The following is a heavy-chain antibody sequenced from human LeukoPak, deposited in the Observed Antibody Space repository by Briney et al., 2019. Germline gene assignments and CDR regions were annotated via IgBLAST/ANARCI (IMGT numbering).Heavy chain of an antibody. J-gene: IGHJ4*02. Sequence: PGGSLRLSCAASGFTFSSYAMSWVRQAPGKGLEWVSAISGSDGTTYYADSVKGRFSISRDNSKNTLYLQLNSLRAEDTAIYYCAKRIAASGTRSFDCWGQGTLVTVSS. V-gene: IGHV3-23*01. D-gene: IGHD6-13*01. CDR1: GFTFSSYA. CDR2: ISGSDGTT. CDR3: AKRIAASGTRSFDC.